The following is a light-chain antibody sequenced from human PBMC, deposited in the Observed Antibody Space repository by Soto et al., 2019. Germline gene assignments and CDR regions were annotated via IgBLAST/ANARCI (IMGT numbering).Light chain of an antibody. J-gene: IGKJ2*01. V-gene: IGKV3-15*01. CDR2: GAS. CDR1: QSVSSN. Sequence: DTVMTQSPATLSVSPGERATLSCRASQSVSSNLAWYQQKPCQAPRLLIYGASTRATGIPARFSGSGSGTEFTLTISSLQSEDFAVYYCQQYNNWPPYTFGQGIKLEIK. CDR3: QQYNNWPPYT.